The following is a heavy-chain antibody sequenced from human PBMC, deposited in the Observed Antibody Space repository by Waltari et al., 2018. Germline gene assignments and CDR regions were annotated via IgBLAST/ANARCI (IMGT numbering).Heavy chain of an antibody. J-gene: IGHJ3*02. Sequence: QVQLQQWGAGLLKPSETLSLTCAVYGGSFSGYYWSWIRQPPGKGLEWIGEINHSGSTNYNPSLKSRVTISVDTSKNQFSLKLSSVTAADTALYYCGGYTTILYAFDIWGQGTMVTVSS. V-gene: IGHV4-34*01. CDR3: GGYTTILYAFDI. CDR1: GGSFSGYY. D-gene: IGHD3-3*01. CDR2: INHSGST.